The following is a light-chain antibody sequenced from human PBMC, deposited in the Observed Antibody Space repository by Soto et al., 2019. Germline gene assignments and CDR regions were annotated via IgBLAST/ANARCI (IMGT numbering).Light chain of an antibody. CDR1: SSDVGGYNY. CDR2: EVS. Sequence: QSALTQPPSASGSPGQSVTIYCTGTSSDVGGYNYVSWYQQHPGKAPKLMIYEVSKRPSGVPDRFSGSKSGNTASLTVSGLQAEDEADYYCSSYAGSNIFYVFGTGTKLTVL. J-gene: IGLJ1*01. V-gene: IGLV2-8*01. CDR3: SSYAGSNIFYV.